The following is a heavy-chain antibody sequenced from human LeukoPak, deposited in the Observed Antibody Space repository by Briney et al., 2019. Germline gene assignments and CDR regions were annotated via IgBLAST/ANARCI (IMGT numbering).Heavy chain of an antibody. CDR3: ARHRSGWLQSSFDY. CDR2: IYYSGSS. Sequence: PSETLSLTCTVSGGSISSSSSYWGWIRQPPGKGLEWIGSIYYSGSSFDNPALKSRVTISVDTSKNQFSLKLSSVTAADTAVYYCARHRSGWLQSSFDYWGQGALVTVSS. J-gene: IGHJ4*02. CDR1: GGSISSSSSY. D-gene: IGHD5-24*01. V-gene: IGHV4-39*01.